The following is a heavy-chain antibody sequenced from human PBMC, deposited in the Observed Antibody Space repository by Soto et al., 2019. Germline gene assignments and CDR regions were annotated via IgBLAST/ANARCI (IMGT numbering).Heavy chain of an antibody. CDR3: ARLRGRIPMFGGTPAGDYGMDV. V-gene: IGHV1-18*04. D-gene: IGHD3-3*01. CDR2: ISAYNGNT. Sequence: ASVKVSCKASGYTFTSYGISWVRRARGQGLEWMGWISAYNGNTNYARKLQGRVTMTTDTSTSTAYMALRSLRSDDTAVYYGARLRGRIPMFGGTPAGDYGMDVWRQGTTVTVS. CDR1: GYTFTSYG. J-gene: IGHJ6*02.